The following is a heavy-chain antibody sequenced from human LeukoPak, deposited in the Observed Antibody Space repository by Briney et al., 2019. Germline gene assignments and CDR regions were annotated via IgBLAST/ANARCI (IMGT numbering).Heavy chain of an antibody. CDR1: GYTFNSYP. V-gene: IGHV1-18*01. CDR2: ITADNFNT. D-gene: IGHD3-3*01. Sequence: GASVKVSCKASGYTFNSYPLTWVRQAPGVGFEWVGWITADNFNTNYAQKFQGRVTLTKETSTNTAYMEMRSLMSDDTAVYYCARVRTPFGVVAPPDALDVWGQGTAVTVSS. CDR3: ARVRTPFGVVAPPDALDV. J-gene: IGHJ3*01.